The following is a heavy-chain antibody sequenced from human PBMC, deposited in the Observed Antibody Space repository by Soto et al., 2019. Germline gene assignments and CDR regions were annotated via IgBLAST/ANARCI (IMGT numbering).Heavy chain of an antibody. CDR3: ARLYSTLYYYDSSGYYYLDY. V-gene: IGHV5-51*01. D-gene: IGHD3-22*01. J-gene: IGHJ4*02. CDR2: IYPGDSDT. CDR1: GYSFTSYW. Sequence: GESLKISCKGFGYSFTSYWIGWVRQMPGKGLEWMVIIYPGDSDTRYSPSFQGQVTISADKSISTAYLQWSSLKASDTAMYYCARLYSTLYYYDSSGYYYLDYRGQGTLVTVSS.